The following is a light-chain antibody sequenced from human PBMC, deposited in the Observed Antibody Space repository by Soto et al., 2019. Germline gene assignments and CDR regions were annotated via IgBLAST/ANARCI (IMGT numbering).Light chain of an antibody. CDR3: QQRSNWPRT. V-gene: IGKV3-11*01. Sequence: EIVFTPSPATLSFSTGERATLSCRASQSVSSYLAWYQQRPGQAPRLLIYDASNSATGIPARFSGSGSGTDFALTISSLEPEDFAVYYCQQRSNWPRTFGQGTKVEIK. CDR2: DAS. J-gene: IGKJ1*01. CDR1: QSVSSY.